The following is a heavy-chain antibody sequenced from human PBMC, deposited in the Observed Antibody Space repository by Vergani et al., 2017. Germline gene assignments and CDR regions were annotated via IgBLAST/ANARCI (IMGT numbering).Heavy chain of an antibody. Sequence: QVQLEQSGAEVKKPGSSVTVSCRASGGTFGSHTISWVRQAPGQGLEWMGRIIPIFGTANYAQKFQGRVTITADESTSTAYMELSSLRSEDTAVYYCARDQGFGELYPFGYYYYGMDVWGQGTTVTVSS. V-gene: IGHV1-69*08. J-gene: IGHJ6*02. CDR1: GGTFGSHT. D-gene: IGHD3-10*01. CDR2: IIPIFGTA. CDR3: ARDQGFGELYPFGYYYYGMDV.